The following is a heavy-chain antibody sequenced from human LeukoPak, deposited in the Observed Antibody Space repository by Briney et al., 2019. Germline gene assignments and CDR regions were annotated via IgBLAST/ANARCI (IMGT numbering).Heavy chain of an antibody. V-gene: IGHV4-38-2*01. J-gene: IGHJ4*02. D-gene: IGHD2-15*01. CDR3: ARVGYCSGGSCYDLRFDY. CDR2: IYHSGST. Sequence: SETLSITCAVSGYSISSGYYWGWIRQPPGKGLEWIGSIYHSGSTYYNPSLKSRVTISVDTSKNQFSLKLSSVTAADTAVYYCARVGYCSGGSCYDLRFDYWGQGTLATVSS. CDR1: GYSISSGYY.